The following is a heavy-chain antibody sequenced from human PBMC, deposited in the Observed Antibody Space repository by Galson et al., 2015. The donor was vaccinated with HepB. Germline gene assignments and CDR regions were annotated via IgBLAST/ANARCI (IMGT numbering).Heavy chain of an antibody. CDR3: ARVPRGCSSTSCYSGYYYMDV. J-gene: IGHJ6*03. CDR2: ISSSSSYI. Sequence: SLRLSCAASGFTFSSYSMNWVRQAPGKGLEWVSSISSSSSYIYYADSVKGRFTISRDNAKNSLYLQMNSLRAEDTAVYYCARVPRGCSSTSCYSGYYYMDVWGKGTTVTVSS. D-gene: IGHD2-2*01. V-gene: IGHV3-21*01. CDR1: GFTFSSYS.